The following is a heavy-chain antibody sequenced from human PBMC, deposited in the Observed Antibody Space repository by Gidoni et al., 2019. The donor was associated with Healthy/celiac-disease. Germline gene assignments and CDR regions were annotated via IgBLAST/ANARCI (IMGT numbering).Heavy chain of an antibody. CDR1: GGSIRSGSYY. D-gene: IGHD1-26*01. V-gene: IGHV4-61*02. Sequence: QVQLQESGPGLVKPSQTLSLPCTVSGGSIRSGSYYWSWIRQPAGKGLEWIGRIYTSGSTNYNPSLKSRVTISVDTSKNQFSLKLSSVTAADTAVYYCARGSGSYPVGMDVWGQGTTVTVSS. J-gene: IGHJ6*02. CDR2: IYTSGST. CDR3: ARGSGSYPVGMDV.